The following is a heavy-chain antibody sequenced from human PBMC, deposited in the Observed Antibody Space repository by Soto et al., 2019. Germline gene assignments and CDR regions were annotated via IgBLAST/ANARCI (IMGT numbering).Heavy chain of an antibody. CDR2: VNPNSGGT. CDR1: GYTFTGYY. V-gene: IGHV1-2*02. D-gene: IGHD6-19*01. CDR3: ARVGMYSGGLHYYYYYGMDV. J-gene: IGHJ6*02. Sequence: ASVKVSCKASGYTFTGYYMHWVRQAPGQGLEWMGWVNPNSGGTNYAQKFQGRVTMTRDTSISTAYMELSRLRSDDTAVYYCARVGMYSGGLHYYYYYGMDVWGQGTTVTVSS.